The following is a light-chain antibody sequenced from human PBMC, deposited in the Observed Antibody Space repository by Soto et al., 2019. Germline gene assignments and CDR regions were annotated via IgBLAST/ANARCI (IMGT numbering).Light chain of an antibody. CDR3: CSYAGSSTPVV. J-gene: IGLJ2*01. CDR1: SSDVGSYNL. V-gene: IGLV2-23*02. Sequence: QSVLTQPASMSGSPGQSITISCTGTSSDVGSYNLVSWYQQHPGKAPNLMIYEVSKRPSGVSNRFSGSKSGNTASLTISGLQAEDEADYYCCSYAGSSTPVVFGGGTKLTVL. CDR2: EVS.